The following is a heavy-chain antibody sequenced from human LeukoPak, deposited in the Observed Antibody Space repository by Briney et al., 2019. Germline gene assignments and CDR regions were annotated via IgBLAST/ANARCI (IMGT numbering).Heavy chain of an antibody. V-gene: IGHV4-38-2*01. CDR1: GYSLSSGYY. Sequence: SETLSLTCAVSGYSLSSGYYWGWIRPPPGKGLEWIGSIYHSGSTYYNPSLKSRVTISVDTSKNQFSLKLNSVTAADTAVYYCARGTQNRWFGELLYDYWGQGTLVTVSS. CDR3: ARGTQNRWFGELLYDY. CDR2: IYHSGST. D-gene: IGHD3-10*01. J-gene: IGHJ4*02.